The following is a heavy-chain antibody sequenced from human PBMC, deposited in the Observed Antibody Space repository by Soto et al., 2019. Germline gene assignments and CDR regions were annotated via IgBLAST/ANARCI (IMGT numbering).Heavy chain of an antibody. Sequence: ASVEVSFKASWYTFTIYYINLFLHATGQGLEWMGWMNPNSVNTGYAQKFQGRVTMTRNTSISTAYMELSSLRSEDTAVYYCARGNQVNEDIWGKGQMVNVSS. D-gene: IGHD2-21*01. V-gene: IGHV1-8*01. J-gene: IGHJ3*02. CDR2: MNPNSVNT. CDR3: ARGNQVNEDI. CDR1: WYTFTIYY.